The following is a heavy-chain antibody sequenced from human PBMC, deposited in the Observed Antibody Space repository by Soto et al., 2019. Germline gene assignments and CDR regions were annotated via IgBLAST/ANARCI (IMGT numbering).Heavy chain of an antibody. D-gene: IGHD3-10*01. Sequence: SETLSLTCAVSCGSISSGGYSWSWIRRPPGKGLEWIGYIYHSGSTYYNPSLKSRVTISVDRSKNQFSLKLSSVTAADTAVYYCASLNRDYYGSGSYYRSSLAPWYYFDYWGQGTLVTVSS. V-gene: IGHV4-30-2*01. CDR2: IYHSGST. CDR3: ASLNRDYYGSGSYYRSSLAPWYYFDY. CDR1: CGSISSGGYS. J-gene: IGHJ4*02.